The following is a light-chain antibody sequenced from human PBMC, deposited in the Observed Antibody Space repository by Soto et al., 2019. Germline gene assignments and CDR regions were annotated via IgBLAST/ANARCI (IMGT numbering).Light chain of an antibody. CDR1: QYVGPN. V-gene: IGKV3-15*01. CDR3: QHGRA. CDR2: GAT. Sequence: EIVMTQSPATLSVSPGERATLSCRASQYVGPNVDWYQQIPGQAPRLLIYGATTRVTGIAARFSGSGSGTDFTLTISSLQSEDSAVYYCQHGRAFGPGTKVEI. J-gene: IGKJ1*01.